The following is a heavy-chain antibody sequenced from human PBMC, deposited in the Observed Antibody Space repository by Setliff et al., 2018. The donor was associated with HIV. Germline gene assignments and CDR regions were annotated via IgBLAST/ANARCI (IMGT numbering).Heavy chain of an antibody. J-gene: IGHJ4*02. CDR1: GGTFSSYA. Sequence: SVKVSCKASGGTFSSYAISWVRQAPGQGLEWIGGIIPIFGTASYAQKFQGRVTITTDESTGTTYMELSSLRSEDTAVYYCARGATYYNFWTAPPPIDYWGQGTLVTVSS. V-gene: IGHV1-69*05. D-gene: IGHD3-3*01. CDR3: ARGATYYNFWTAPPPIDY. CDR2: IIPIFGTA.